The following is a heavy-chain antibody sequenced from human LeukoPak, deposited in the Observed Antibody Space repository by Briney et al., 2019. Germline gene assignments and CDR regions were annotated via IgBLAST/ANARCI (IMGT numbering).Heavy chain of an antibody. D-gene: IGHD2-21*02. CDR1: GYSISSGDY. CDR2: IYHSGST. V-gene: IGHV4-38-2*01. J-gene: IGHJ5*02. Sequence: SETLSLTCAVSGYSISSGDYWGWIRQPPGKGLEWMGSIYHSGSTHYNPSLKSRVTISVDTSKNQFSLKLSSVTAADTAVYYCARNTTEVVTAKWFDPWGQGTLVTVSS. CDR3: ARNTTEVVTAKWFDP.